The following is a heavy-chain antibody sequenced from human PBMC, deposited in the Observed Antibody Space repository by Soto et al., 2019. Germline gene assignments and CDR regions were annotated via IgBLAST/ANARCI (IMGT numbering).Heavy chain of an antibody. Sequence: GGSLRLSCAASGFTFSSYAMSWVRQAPGKGLEWVSAISGSGGSTYYADTVKGRFTISRDNSKNTLYLQMNSLRAEDTAVYYCAKDLADNQGNLYYYYGMDVWGQGTMVTAP. V-gene: IGHV3-23*01. CDR3: AKDLADNQGNLYYYYGMDV. CDR1: GFTFSSYA. CDR2: ISGSGGST. J-gene: IGHJ6*02.